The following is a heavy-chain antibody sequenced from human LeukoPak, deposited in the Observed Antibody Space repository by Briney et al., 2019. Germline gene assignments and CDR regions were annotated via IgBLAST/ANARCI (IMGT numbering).Heavy chain of an antibody. J-gene: IGHJ4*02. CDR1: GFTFSSYA. D-gene: IGHD3-10*01. CDR2: ICGSGGST. CDR3: AKAPTQTHQTVQR. V-gene: IGHV3-23*01. Sequence: AGGSLRLSCAASGFTFSSYAMSWVRQAPGKGLEWVSAICGSGGSTYYADPVKRRFTISRDNSKNTLYLQMNSLRAEYKAVNYFAKAPTQTHQTVQRWGQGTLVTVSS.